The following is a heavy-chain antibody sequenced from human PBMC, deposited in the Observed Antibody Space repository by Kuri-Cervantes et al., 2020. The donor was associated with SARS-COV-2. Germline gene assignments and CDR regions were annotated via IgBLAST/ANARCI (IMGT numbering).Heavy chain of an antibody. V-gene: IGHV3-30*02. J-gene: IGHJ4*02. CDR1: GFTFSSYG. D-gene: IGHD4-11*01. CDR2: IRYDGSNK. Sequence: GESLKISCAASGFTFSSYGMHWVRQAPGKGLEWVAFIRYDGSNKYYADSVKGRFTISRDNSKNTLYLQVNSLRAEDTAVYYCANSNYVFRTYYFDYWGQGTLVTVSS. CDR3: ANSNYVFRTYYFDY.